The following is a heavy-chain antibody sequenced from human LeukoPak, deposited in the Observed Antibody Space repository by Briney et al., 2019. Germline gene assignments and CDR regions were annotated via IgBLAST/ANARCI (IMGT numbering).Heavy chain of an antibody. CDR2: MNPNSGNT. V-gene: IGHV1-8*02. D-gene: IGHD3-10*01. CDR1: GYTFTSYG. CDR3: ARRNRRMVRGVITNWFDP. Sequence: ASVKVSCKASGYTFTSYGISWVRQAPGQGLEWMGWMNPNSGNTGYAQKFQGRVTMTRNTSISTAYMELSSLRSEDTAVYYCARRNRRMVRGVITNWFDPWGQGTLVTVSS. J-gene: IGHJ5*02.